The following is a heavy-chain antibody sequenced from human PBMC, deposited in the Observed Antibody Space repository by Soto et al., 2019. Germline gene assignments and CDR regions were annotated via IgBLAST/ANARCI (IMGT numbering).Heavy chain of an antibody. Sequence: EVQLLESGGGLVQPGGSLRLSCAASGFTFSSYAMSWVRQAPGKGLEWVSAISGSGGSTYYADSVKGRFTISRDNSKNTLYLQMNSLRAEDTAVYYCAKDLVGITTIWGADAFDIWGQGTMVTVSS. CDR2: ISGSGGST. CDR1: GFTFSSYA. D-gene: IGHD3-22*01. J-gene: IGHJ3*02. V-gene: IGHV3-23*01. CDR3: AKDLVGITTIWGADAFDI.